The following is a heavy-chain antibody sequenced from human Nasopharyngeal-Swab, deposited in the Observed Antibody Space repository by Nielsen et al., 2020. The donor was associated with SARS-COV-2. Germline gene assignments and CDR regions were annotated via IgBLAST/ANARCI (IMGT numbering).Heavy chain of an antibody. J-gene: IGHJ6*02. V-gene: IGHV3-23*01. Sequence: GGSLRLSCAASGFTFSSYAMSWVRQAPGKGLEWVSAISGSGGSTYYADSVKGRSTISRDNSKNTLYLQMNSLRADDTAVYYCARQRPGGMDVWGQGTTVTVSS. CDR1: GFTFSSYA. CDR3: ARQRPGGMDV. CDR2: ISGSGGST.